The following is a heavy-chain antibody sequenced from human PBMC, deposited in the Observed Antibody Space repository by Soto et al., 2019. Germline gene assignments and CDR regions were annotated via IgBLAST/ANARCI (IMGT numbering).Heavy chain of an antibody. D-gene: IGHD2-8*01. J-gene: IGHJ6*02. CDR2: INPKSGGT. V-gene: IGHV1-2*04. Sequence: ASVKVSCKASGYSFTDYHIXXVRQAPGQGLDWLGRINPKSGGTSTAQKFQGWVTMTTDTSISTASMELTRLTSDDTAIYYCARGDSTDCSNGVCSFFYNHDMDVWGQGTTVTV. CDR1: GYSFTDYH. CDR3: ARGDSTDCSNGVCSFFYNHDMDV.